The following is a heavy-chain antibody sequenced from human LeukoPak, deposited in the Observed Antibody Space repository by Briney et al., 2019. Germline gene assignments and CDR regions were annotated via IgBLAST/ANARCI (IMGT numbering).Heavy chain of an antibody. Sequence: SETLSLTCTLSGGSISSYYWSWIRQPAGKGLEWIGRIYTSGGTNYNPSLKSRVTMSVDTSKNQFSLKLSSVTAADTAVYYCASLITMVRGVEGSDYWGQGTLVTVSS. CDR1: GGSISSYY. J-gene: IGHJ4*02. V-gene: IGHV4-4*07. D-gene: IGHD3-10*01. CDR3: ASLITMVRGVEGSDY. CDR2: IYTSGGT.